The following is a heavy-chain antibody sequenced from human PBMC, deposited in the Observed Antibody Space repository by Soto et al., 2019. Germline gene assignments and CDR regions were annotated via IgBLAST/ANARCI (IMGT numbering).Heavy chain of an antibody. CDR1: GYTFRDYD. CDR2: MNPQSGKT. Sequence: ASVKVSCKASGYTFRDYDINWVRQATGQGLEWMGWMNPQSGKTGYAQKFQGRVTMTRNTSTNTAYMELSSLRSEDTAVYYCARRIVPAAAGVGMDVWGQGATVTVSS. D-gene: IGHD2-2*01. J-gene: IGHJ6*02. V-gene: IGHV1-8*01. CDR3: ARRIVPAAAGVGMDV.